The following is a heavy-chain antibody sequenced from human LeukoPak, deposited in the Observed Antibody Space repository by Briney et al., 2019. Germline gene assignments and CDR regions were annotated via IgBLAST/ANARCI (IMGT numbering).Heavy chain of an antibody. J-gene: IGHJ4*02. CDR2: IYYSGNT. CDR3: ARGDTVTTFLPDY. CDR1: GGSLSSSSYY. V-gene: IGHV4-39*01. D-gene: IGHD4-17*01. Sequence: SETLSLTCTVSGGSLSSSSYYWGWIRQPPGKGLEWIGSIYYSGNTYYNPSLKSRVTISLDTSKNQFSLKLSSVTAADTAVYYCARGDTVTTFLPDYWGQGTLVTVSS.